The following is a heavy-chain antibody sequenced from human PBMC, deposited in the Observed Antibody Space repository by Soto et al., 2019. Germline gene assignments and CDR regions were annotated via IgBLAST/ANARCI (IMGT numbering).Heavy chain of an antibody. V-gene: IGHV3-48*02. CDR3: ARLERGSGWSSYYYGMDV. CDR1: GFTFSNYS. CDR2: ISSSSSTI. Sequence: PGGSLRLSCAASGFTFSNYSMNWVLQAPGKGLEWVSYISSSSSTIYYADSVKGRFTISRDNAKNSLYLQMNSLRDEDTAVYYCARLERGSGWSSYYYGMDVWGQGTTVTVSS. D-gene: IGHD6-19*01. J-gene: IGHJ6*02.